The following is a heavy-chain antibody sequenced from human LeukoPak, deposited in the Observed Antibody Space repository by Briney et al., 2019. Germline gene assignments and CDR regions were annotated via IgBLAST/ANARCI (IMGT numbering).Heavy chain of an antibody. CDR3: ARSGGWYFDY. CDR1: GGFVGSNNW. Sequence: PSETLSLTCAVSGGFVGSNNWWSWVRQPPGKGLEWIGEMFHSGATIYNPSLQSRLTLSLDQSTNHFSLRLTSVTAADTAVYFCARSGGWYFDYWGRGTPITVSS. D-gene: IGHD6-25*01. CDR2: MFHSGAT. J-gene: IGHJ4*02. V-gene: IGHV4-4*02.